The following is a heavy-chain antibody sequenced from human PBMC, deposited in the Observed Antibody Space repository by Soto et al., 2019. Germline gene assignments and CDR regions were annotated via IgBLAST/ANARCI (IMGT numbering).Heavy chain of an antibody. CDR3: ASDLSAPLWFGEFPPYYYYYSMDG. CDR2: INSGNGNT. D-gene: IGHD3-10*01. V-gene: IGHV1-3*01. Sequence: QVQLVQSGSEVKKPGASVQVSCKASGYTCTSYAMHWVRPAPGQRREWMGWINSGNGNTKYSQKSQGRVTITRDTAASIAYRELSRLSSEDTAVYYCASDLSAPLWFGEFPPYYYYYSMDGWGKGTTVTVSS. J-gene: IGHJ6*03. CDR1: GYTCTSYA.